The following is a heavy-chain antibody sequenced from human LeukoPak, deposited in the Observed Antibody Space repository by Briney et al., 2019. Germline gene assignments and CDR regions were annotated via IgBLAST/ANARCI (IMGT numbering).Heavy chain of an antibody. CDR1: GFTFSSYG. CDR2: MSPKSDYI. Sequence: GRSLRLSCAASGFTFSSYGMHWVRQAPGKGLEWVSSMSPKSDYIYYSDSLKGRFTISRDNSKNTLYLQMNSLRAEDTAVYYCAKEPRKYSSSTTYFDYWGQGTLVTVSS. J-gene: IGHJ4*02. V-gene: IGHV3-21*04. CDR3: AKEPRKYSSSTTYFDY. D-gene: IGHD6-13*01.